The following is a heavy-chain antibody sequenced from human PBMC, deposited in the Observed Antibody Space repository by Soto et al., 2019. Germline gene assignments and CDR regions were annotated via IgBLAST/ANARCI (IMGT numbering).Heavy chain of an antibody. CDR2: IIPIFGTA. V-gene: IGHV1-69*13. Sequence: SVKVSCKASGGTFSSYAISWVRQAPGQGLERMGGIIPIFGTANYAQKFQGRVTITADESISTAYMGLSSLRSEDTAVYYCARKGYQLPPFYGMDVWGQGTTVTVSS. CDR1: GGTFSSYA. D-gene: IGHD2-2*01. CDR3: ARKGYQLPPFYGMDV. J-gene: IGHJ6*02.